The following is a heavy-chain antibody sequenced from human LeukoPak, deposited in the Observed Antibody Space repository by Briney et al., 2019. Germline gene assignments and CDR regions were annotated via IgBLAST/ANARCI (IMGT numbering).Heavy chain of an antibody. Sequence: SETLSLTCAVYGGSFSGYYWSWIRQPPGKGLEWIGEINHSGSTNYNPSLKSRVTISVDTSKNQFSLKLSSVTAADTAVYYCARVRRYYYGSGSYYFDYWGRGTLVTVSS. CDR3: ARVRRYYYGSGSYYFDY. V-gene: IGHV4-34*01. CDR2: INHSGST. CDR1: GGSFSGYY. J-gene: IGHJ4*02. D-gene: IGHD3-10*01.